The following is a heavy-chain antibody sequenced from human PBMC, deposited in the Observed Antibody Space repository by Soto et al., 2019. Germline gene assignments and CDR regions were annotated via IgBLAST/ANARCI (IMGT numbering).Heavy chain of an antibody. D-gene: IGHD5-12*01. CDR2: ISSSSSYI. Sequence: LSLTCAAPGFTFSSYSMNWVRQAPGKGLEWVSSISSSSSYIYYADSVKGRFTISRDNAKNSLYLQMNSLRAEDTAVYYCARTWSRWLQSYWGQGTLVTVSS. CDR1: GFTFSSYS. V-gene: IGHV3-21*01. CDR3: ARTWSRWLQSY. J-gene: IGHJ4*02.